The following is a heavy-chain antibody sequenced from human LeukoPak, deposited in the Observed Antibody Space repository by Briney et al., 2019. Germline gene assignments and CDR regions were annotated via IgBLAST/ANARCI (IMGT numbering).Heavy chain of an antibody. CDR3: ARCLYSSSWYMVNWFDP. J-gene: IGHJ5*02. CDR1: GGSISSYY. CDR2: IYYSGST. Sequence: PSETLSLTCTVSGGSISSYYWSWIRQPPGKGLEWIGYIYYSGSTNYNPSLKSRVTISVDTSKNHFSLKLSSVTAADTAVYYCARCLYSSSWYMVNWFDPWGQGTLVTVSS. V-gene: IGHV4-59*01. D-gene: IGHD6-13*01.